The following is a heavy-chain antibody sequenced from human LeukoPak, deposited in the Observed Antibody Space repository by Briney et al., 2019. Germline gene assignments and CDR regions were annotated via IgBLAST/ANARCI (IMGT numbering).Heavy chain of an antibody. V-gene: IGHV3-33*06. CDR3: AKDQGANYYYCMAV. CDR1: GFTFSTSG. CDR2: IWYDGSNE. D-gene: IGHD4/OR15-4a*01. Sequence: GGSLRLSCAASGFTFSTSGMHWVRQAPGKGLEWVAHIWYDGSNEYADSVKGRFTISRDNSKNTLYLQMNSLRAEDTAVYHCAKDQGANYYYCMAVGGKGATVTVSS. J-gene: IGHJ6*03.